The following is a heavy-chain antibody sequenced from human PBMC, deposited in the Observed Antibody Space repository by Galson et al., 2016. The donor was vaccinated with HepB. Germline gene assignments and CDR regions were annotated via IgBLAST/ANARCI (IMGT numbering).Heavy chain of an antibody. CDR3: AREDMTGSCDS. J-gene: IGHJ4*02. CDR2: ISRSSAFI. Sequence: SLRLSCAASGFSFSDYSMNWVRQAPGKGLQWVASISRSSAFIHYADSVKGRFTISRDNSKNTLYLHMGSLRAEDMAIYYCAREDMTGSCDSWGQGILVTVSS. V-gene: IGHV3-21*01. D-gene: IGHD3-9*01. CDR1: GFSFSDYS.